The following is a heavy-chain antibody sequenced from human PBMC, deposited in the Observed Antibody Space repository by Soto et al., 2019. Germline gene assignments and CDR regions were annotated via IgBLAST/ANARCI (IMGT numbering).Heavy chain of an antibody. V-gene: IGHV4-39*01. CDR3: AKLVVPTSSWFDP. CDR1: GGSIGYSNYY. Sequence: QLQPRESGPGLVKPSETLSLTCTVSGGSIGYSNYYWGWIRQPPGKALEWIGTIYYSGSTYYNPSLTSRVTMSVDTSKNQFSLKLTSVAAADTAVYYCAKLVVPTSSWFDPWGQGTLVTVSS. D-gene: IGHD2-21*01. J-gene: IGHJ5*02. CDR2: IYYSGST.